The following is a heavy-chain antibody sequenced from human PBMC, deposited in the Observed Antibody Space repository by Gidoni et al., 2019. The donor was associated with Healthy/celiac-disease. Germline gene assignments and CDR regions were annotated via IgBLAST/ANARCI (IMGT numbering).Heavy chain of an antibody. V-gene: IGHV3-30-3*01. CDR1: GFPFSCYP. CDR2: ISYDGSNK. Sequence: QVQLVESGGGVVQPGRSMRLSCAAPGFPFSCYPMHWVRQAPGKGLEWVAVISYDGSNKYYADSVKGRFTISRDNSKNTLYLQMNSLRAEDTAVYYCARAKQLLRIGGGYSYGEPYREFFDYWGQGTLVTVSS. J-gene: IGHJ4*02. CDR3: ARAKQLLRIGGGYSYGEPYREFFDY. D-gene: IGHD5-18*01.